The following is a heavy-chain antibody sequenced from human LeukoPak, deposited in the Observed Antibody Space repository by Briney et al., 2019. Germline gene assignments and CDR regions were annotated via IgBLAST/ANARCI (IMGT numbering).Heavy chain of an antibody. CDR3: AREGGYSYGPELYFDY. Sequence: PSETLSLTCTVAAYSISSGYYWGWIRQSPGKGLEWIGSIYHSGSTYYNPSLKSRVTTSVDTPKNQFSLRLSSVTAADTAVYYCAREGGYSYGPELYFDYWGQGTLVTVSS. CDR1: AYSISSGYY. CDR2: IYHSGST. V-gene: IGHV4-38-2*02. D-gene: IGHD5-18*01. J-gene: IGHJ4*02.